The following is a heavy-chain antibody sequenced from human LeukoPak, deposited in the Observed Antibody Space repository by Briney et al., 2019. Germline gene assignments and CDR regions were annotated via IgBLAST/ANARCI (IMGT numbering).Heavy chain of an antibody. V-gene: IGHV3-21*01. J-gene: IGHJ3*02. CDR2: ISSGSTYM. CDR3: GRVGGRSKAAKGGAFDI. CDR1: GFTFSSYS. D-gene: IGHD6-6*01. Sequence: GGSLRLSCAASGFTFSSYSMNWVRQAPGKGLEWVSSISSGSTYMYYADSVKGRFTISRDNAQNSMYLQMNSLRAEDAAVYYCGRVGGRSKAAKGGAFDIWGQGTMVVVSS.